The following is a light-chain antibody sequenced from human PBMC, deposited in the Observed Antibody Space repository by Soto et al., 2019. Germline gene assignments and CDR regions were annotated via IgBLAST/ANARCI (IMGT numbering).Light chain of an antibody. V-gene: IGKV1-39*01. J-gene: IGKJ2*01. Sequence: DIQMTQSPSSLSASVGDRVTITCRASQSISSFLNWYQQKPGKAPKLLIYAASTLQSGVPSRFSGSGSGTDFTLTISSLQPEDFATYCCQQSYIAPYTFGQGTKADIK. CDR2: AAS. CDR1: QSISSF. CDR3: QQSYIAPYT.